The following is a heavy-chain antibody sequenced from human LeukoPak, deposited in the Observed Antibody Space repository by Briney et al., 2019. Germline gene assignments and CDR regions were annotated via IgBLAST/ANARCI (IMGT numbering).Heavy chain of an antibody. CDR3: VKSLHCSSTSCYGGLDY. Sequence: PGGSLRLSCAASGFTFSSYAMNWVRQAPGKGLEGVSGISGSGGSTYFADSVKGRFTISRDNSQNTLYLQMNSLRAEDTAVYYCVKSLHCSSTSCYGGLDYWGQGTLVTVSS. CDR1: GFTFSSYA. J-gene: IGHJ4*02. CDR2: ISGSGGST. V-gene: IGHV3-23*01. D-gene: IGHD2-2*01.